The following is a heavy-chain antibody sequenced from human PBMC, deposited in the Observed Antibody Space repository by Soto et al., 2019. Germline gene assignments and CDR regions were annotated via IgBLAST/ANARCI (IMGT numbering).Heavy chain of an antibody. CDR3: ARDMGCGGDCYSVPGAG. Sequence: GGSLRLSCAASGFIFSSYTLGWVRQAPGKGLEWVSSITAGSTIYYADSVKGRFTISRNNAKNSLYLQLDSLRDEDTAVYYCARDMGCGGDCYSVPGAGWGQGTLVTVSS. CDR2: ITAGSTI. CDR1: GFIFSSYT. J-gene: IGHJ4*02. V-gene: IGHV3-48*02. D-gene: IGHD2-21*02.